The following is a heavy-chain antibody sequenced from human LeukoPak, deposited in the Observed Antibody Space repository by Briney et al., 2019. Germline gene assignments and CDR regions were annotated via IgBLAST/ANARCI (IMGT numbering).Heavy chain of an antibody. CDR1: GFTFSSYA. V-gene: IGHV3-7*01. D-gene: IGHD3-10*01. Sequence: GGSLRLSCAASGFTFSSYAMSWVRQAPGKGLEWVANIKQDGSEKYYVDSVKGRFTISRDNAKNSLYLQMNSLRAEDTAVYYCASGAPVDYWGQGTLVTVSS. CDR2: IKQDGSEK. CDR3: ASGAPVDY. J-gene: IGHJ4*02.